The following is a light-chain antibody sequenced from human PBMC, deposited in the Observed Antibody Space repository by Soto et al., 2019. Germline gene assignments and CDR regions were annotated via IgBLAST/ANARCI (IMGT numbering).Light chain of an antibody. CDR3: PHLLSYPIP. CDR2: AAS. CDR1: HTITSW. V-gene: IGKV1-9*01. Sequence: EDKVPITCVASHTITSWLPWYQPKPGKAPKPLISAASTLQSGVPLRFSGSGSGTSFTLTLSSLQPEDFTPYYCPHLLSYPIPFG. J-gene: IGKJ5*01.